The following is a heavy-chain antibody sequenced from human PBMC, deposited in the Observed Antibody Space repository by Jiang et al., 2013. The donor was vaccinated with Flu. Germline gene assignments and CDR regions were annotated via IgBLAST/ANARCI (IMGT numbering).Heavy chain of an antibody. CDR1: GGTFSSYA. CDR2: IIPIFGTA. Sequence: SGAEVKKPGSSVKVSCKASGGTFSSYAISWVRQAPGQGLEWMGGIIPIFGTANYAQKFQGRVTITADESTSTAYMELSSLRSEDTAVYYCALPHGHSSQGDYYYGMDVWGQGTTVTVSS. V-gene: IGHV1-69*01. D-gene: IGHD2-15*01. J-gene: IGHJ6*02. CDR3: ALPHGHSSQGDYYYGMDV.